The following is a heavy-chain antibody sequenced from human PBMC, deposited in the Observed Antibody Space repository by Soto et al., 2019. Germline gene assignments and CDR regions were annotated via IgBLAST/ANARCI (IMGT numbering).Heavy chain of an antibody. V-gene: IGHV3-66*01. CDR3: ASSSGHSGYEAFDS. Sequence: EVQLVEFGGGLVQPGGSLRLSCSASGFTVSSNYMNWVRQAPGKGLEWVSVIYSGGSTDYVDAVKGRFTISRDNSKNTLYLQMNSLRGEDTAVYYCASSSGHSGYEAFDSWGQGTLVTVSS. J-gene: IGHJ4*02. CDR2: IYSGGST. D-gene: IGHD5-12*01. CDR1: GFTVSSNY.